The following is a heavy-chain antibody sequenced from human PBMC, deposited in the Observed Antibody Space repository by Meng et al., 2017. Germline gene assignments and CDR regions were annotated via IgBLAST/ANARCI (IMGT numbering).Heavy chain of an antibody. D-gene: IGHD1-26*01. J-gene: IGHJ6*02. V-gene: IGHV3-7*01. Sequence: GESPKISCAASGFTFSSYWMSWVRQAPGKGLEWVANIKQDGSEKYYVDSVKGRFTISRDNAKNSLYLQMNSLRAEDTAVYYCARDLSWGLNYYYYYGMDVWGQGNTVNGSS. CDR2: IKQDGSEK. CDR1: GFTFSSYW. CDR3: ARDLSWGLNYYYYYGMDV.